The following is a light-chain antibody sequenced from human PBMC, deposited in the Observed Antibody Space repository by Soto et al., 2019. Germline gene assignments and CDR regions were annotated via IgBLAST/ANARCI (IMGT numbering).Light chain of an antibody. Sequence: EIVLTQSPGILSLSPGERASLSCWASQSISSSFLAWYQQKPGQAPRLLIYGASSRATGIPDRFSGSGSGTDFTLTINRLEPEDFAVYYCQQYVTSRRTFGPGTKVDIK. V-gene: IGKV3-20*01. CDR2: GAS. J-gene: IGKJ1*01. CDR3: QQYVTSRRT. CDR1: QSISSSF.